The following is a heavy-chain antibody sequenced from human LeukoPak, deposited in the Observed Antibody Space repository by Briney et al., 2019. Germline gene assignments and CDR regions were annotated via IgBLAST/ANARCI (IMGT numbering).Heavy chain of an antibody. D-gene: IGHD2-21*02. V-gene: IGHV1-69*13. Sequence: ASVKVSCKASGGTFSSYAISWVRQAPGQGLEWMGGIIPIFGTAKYAQKFQGRVTIIADESTSTAHMELSSLRSEDTAVYYCARGGDSLYYYYGMDVWGQGTTVTVSS. J-gene: IGHJ6*02. CDR2: IIPIFGTA. CDR1: GGTFSSYA. CDR3: ARGGDSLYYYYGMDV.